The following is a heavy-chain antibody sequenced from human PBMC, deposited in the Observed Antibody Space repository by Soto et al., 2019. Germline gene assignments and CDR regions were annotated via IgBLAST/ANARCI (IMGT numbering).Heavy chain of an antibody. CDR2: ISYIGYSTIT. J-gene: IGHJ6*02. CDR3: ARDEKSITAYYGMDV. CDR1: GGSVSSGGYC. V-gene: IGHV4-61*08. Sequence: SETLSLTCTVSGGSVSSGGYCWNWIRQSPGKGLEWIGYISYIGYSTITNYNPSLKSRVTISVDTSKNQFSLKLGSVTAADTAMYYCARDEKSITAYYGMDVWGQGTTVTVSS. D-gene: IGHD3-10*01.